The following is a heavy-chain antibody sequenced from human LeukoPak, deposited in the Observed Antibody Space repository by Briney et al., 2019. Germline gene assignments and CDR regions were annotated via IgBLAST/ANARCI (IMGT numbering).Heavy chain of an antibody. CDR3: AREELRYCSSTSCYRGWFDP. Sequence: GASVKVSCKPSGYTFTGYYMHWVRQAPGQGLEWMGWINPNTGGTNFAQKFQGRVTMTRDTSISTAYMELSGLRSDDTAVYYCAREELRYCSSTSCYRGWFDPWGQGTLVTVSS. V-gene: IGHV1-2*02. J-gene: IGHJ5*02. CDR1: GYTFTGYY. D-gene: IGHD2-2*02. CDR2: INPNTGGT.